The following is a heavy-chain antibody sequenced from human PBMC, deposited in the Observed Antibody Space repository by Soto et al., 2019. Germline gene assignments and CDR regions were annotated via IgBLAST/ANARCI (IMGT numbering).Heavy chain of an antibody. CDR2: IYYSENT. D-gene: IGHD3-10*01. CDR1: GVSISSGDYY. Sequence: SETLSLTCTVSGVSISSGDYYWSWIRQPPGKGLEWIGYIYYSENTYSNPSLKSRVAISGDTSKNQFSLKLSSVTAADTAVYYCARMVRGVIYYYYGMDVWGQGTTVTVSS. CDR3: ARMVRGVIYYYYGMDV. V-gene: IGHV4-30-4*01. J-gene: IGHJ6*02.